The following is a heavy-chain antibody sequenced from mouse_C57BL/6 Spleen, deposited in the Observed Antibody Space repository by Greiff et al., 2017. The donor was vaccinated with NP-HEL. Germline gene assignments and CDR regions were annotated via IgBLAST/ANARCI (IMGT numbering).Heavy chain of an antibody. CDR2: IYPGDGDT. Sequence: VQLQQSGPELVKPGASVKISCKASGYAFSSSWMNWVKQRPGKGLEWIGRIYPGDGDTNYNGKFKGKATLTADKSSSTAYMQLSSLTSEDSAVYFCARYDGYYHYAMDYWGQGTSVTVSS. CDR1: GYAFSSSW. CDR3: ARYDGYYHYAMDY. J-gene: IGHJ4*01. D-gene: IGHD2-3*01. V-gene: IGHV1-82*01.